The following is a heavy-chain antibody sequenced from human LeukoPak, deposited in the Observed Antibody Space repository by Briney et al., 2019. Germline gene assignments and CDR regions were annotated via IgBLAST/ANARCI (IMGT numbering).Heavy chain of an antibody. CDR2: IKKDGSEE. Sequence: GGSLRLSCTASGFTFSNYWMNWVRQAPGKGLEWVAIIKKDGSEEKYADSVKGRFTISRDNAKNSLYLQLNSLRAEDTAVYYCAGGGGWLTDHWGQGTLVAVSS. J-gene: IGHJ4*02. CDR1: GFTFSNYW. CDR3: AGGGGWLTDH. D-gene: IGHD4-23*01. V-gene: IGHV3-7*05.